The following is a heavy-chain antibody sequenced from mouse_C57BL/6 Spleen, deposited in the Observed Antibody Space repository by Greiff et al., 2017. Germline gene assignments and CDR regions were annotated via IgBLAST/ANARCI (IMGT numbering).Heavy chain of an antibody. J-gene: IGHJ3*01. D-gene: IGHD2-1*01. CDR3: ARAHGNYVGWFAY. CDR2: ISYDGSN. Sequence: EVKLVESGPGLVKPSQSLSLTCSVTGYSITSGYYWNWIRQFPGNKLEWMGYISYDGSNNYNPSLKNRISITRDTSKNQFFLKLNSVTTEDTATYYCARAHGNYVGWFAYWGQGTLVTVSA. V-gene: IGHV3-6*01. CDR1: GYSITSGYY.